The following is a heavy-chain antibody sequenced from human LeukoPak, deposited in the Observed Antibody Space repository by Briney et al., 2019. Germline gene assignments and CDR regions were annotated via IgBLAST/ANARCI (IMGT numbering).Heavy chain of an antibody. CDR1: GFTFSNYG. Sequence: GGSLRLSCAASGFTFSNYGIHWVRQAPGKGLEWVAVISYDGNNKYYADSVKGRFTISRDNSKNTLFLQMNSLRAENTAVYYCAKGVDYCSGGSCPADYWGPGTLVTVSS. CDR3: AKGVDYCSGGSCPADY. D-gene: IGHD2-15*01. J-gene: IGHJ4*02. CDR2: ISYDGNNK. V-gene: IGHV3-30*18.